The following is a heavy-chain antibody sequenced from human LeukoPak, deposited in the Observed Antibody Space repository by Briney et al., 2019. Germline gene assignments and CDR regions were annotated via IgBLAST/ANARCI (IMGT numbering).Heavy chain of an antibody. V-gene: IGHV1-2*04. J-gene: IGHJ4*02. CDR1: GYTFTGYY. CDR3: ARDSSPTLITFDY. Sequence: ASVKVSCKASGYTFTGYYMPWVRQAPGQGLEWMGWINPNSGGTNYAQKFQGWVTMTRDTSISTAYMELSRLRSDDTAVYYCARDSSPTLITFDYWGQGTLVTVSS. CDR2: INPNSGGT. D-gene: IGHD3-22*01.